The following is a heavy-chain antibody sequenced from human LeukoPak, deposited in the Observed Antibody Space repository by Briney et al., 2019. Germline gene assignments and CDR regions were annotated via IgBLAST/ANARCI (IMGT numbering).Heavy chain of an antibody. J-gene: IGHJ1*01. Sequence: GGSLRLSCAASGFTFSSYAMHWVRQAPGKGPEYVAVISGNGDKTHYGSSVQGRFTVSRDNSKNTLYLQMGSLRTEDMAVYYCARAPPLERIGWYGEDELRGKGTLVTVSS. D-gene: IGHD6-19*01. CDR1: GFTFSSYA. CDR2: ISGNGDKT. V-gene: IGHV3-64*01. CDR3: ARAPPLERIGWYGEDEL.